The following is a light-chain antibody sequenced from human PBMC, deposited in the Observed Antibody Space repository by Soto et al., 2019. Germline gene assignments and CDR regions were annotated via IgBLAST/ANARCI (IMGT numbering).Light chain of an antibody. CDR2: DAS. V-gene: IGKV1-5*01. CDR1: QSISSW. Sequence: DIQMTQSPSTLSASVGDRVTITCRASQSISSWLAWYQQKPGKAPKLLIYDASSLESGVPSRFSGSGSGTEFTLSICSLQPDDFATYYCQQYNSCWTFGQGIKVEIK. J-gene: IGKJ1*01. CDR3: QQYNSCWT.